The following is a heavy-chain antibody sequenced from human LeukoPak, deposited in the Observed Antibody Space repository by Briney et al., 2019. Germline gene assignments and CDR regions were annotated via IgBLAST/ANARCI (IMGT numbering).Heavy chain of an antibody. V-gene: IGHV4-4*02. D-gene: IGHD2-21*01. CDR3: ARERQIAVVTGSTFDL. CDR2: IYHSGST. J-gene: IGHJ3*01. Sequence: SDTLSLTCTVSGGSISTNDWWSWVRQPPGKGLEWIGEIYHSGSTYSNPSLKSRVSISVDKSKNQFSLKLISVTAAEPAVYYCARERQIAVVTGSTFDLWGPGALVIVSA. CDR1: GGSISTNDW.